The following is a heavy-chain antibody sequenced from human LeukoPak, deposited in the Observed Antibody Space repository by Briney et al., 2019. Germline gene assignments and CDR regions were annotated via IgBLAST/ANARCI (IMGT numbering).Heavy chain of an antibody. D-gene: IGHD6-13*01. CDR1: GFIVSNNY. CDR2: IYSNGNT. V-gene: IGHV3-66*01. CDR3: ARGLVGAAGLFDY. J-gene: IGHJ4*02. Sequence: TGGSLRLSCAASGFIVSNNYMTWVRQAPGKGLEWVSVIYSNGNTYYADSVKGRFTISRDNSKNTLYLQMSSLRAEDTAVYYCARGLVGAAGLFDYWGQGTLVTVSS.